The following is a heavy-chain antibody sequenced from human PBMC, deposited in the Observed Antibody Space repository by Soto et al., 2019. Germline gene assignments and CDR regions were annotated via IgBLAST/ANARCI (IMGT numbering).Heavy chain of an antibody. Sequence: PWETLSLTCTVSGGSISSYYWSWIRQPAGKGLEWIGRIYTSGSTNYNPSLKSRVTMSVDTSKNQFSLKLSSVTAADTAVYYCARELEYCSSTSCYWWFDPWGQGTLVTVSS. CDR1: GGSISSYY. CDR2: IYTSGST. V-gene: IGHV4-4*07. J-gene: IGHJ5*02. CDR3: ARELEYCSSTSCYWWFDP. D-gene: IGHD2-2*01.